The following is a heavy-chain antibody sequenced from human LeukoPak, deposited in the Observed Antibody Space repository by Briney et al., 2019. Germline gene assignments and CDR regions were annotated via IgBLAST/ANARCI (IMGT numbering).Heavy chain of an antibody. CDR3: AREAHFMVRGVIIRRDGLDV. CDR2: IKQDGGEK. D-gene: IGHD3-10*01. Sequence: PGGSLRLSCAASGFTLSSYWMTWVRQAPGKGLEWVANIKQDGGEKYYVDSVKGRFIISRDNAKNSLYLQINSLRVEDTAVYYCAREAHFMVRGVIIRRDGLDVWGKGTTVTVSS. J-gene: IGHJ6*04. CDR1: GFTLSSYW. V-gene: IGHV3-7*03.